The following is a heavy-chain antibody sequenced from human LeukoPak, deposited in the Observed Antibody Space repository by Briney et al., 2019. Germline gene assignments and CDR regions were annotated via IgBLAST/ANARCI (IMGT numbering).Heavy chain of an antibody. CDR2: IYYSGST. CDR1: GGSISSSSYY. D-gene: IGHD6-19*01. CDR3: ARVLSSGWYFDY. J-gene: IGHJ4*02. V-gene: IGHV4-39*07. Sequence: SETLSLTCTVSGGSISSSSYYWGWIRQPPGKGLEWIGSIYYSGSTYYNPSLKSRVTISVDTSKNQFSLKLSSVTAADTAVYYCARVLSSGWYFDYWGQGTLVTVSS.